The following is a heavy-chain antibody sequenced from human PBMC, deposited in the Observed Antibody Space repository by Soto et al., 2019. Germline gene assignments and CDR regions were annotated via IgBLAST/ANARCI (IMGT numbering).Heavy chain of an antibody. CDR2: MNPGSGDT. J-gene: IGHJ5*02. Sequence: ASVKVSCKASGYTFTNNDVTWVRQATGQGLEWMGWMNPGSGDTGYAQKFQGRVTMTRNISIATAYMELSSLRSEDTAIYYCARMASFGSLNWFDPWGQGTMVTVSS. V-gene: IGHV1-8*01. CDR1: GYTFTNND. D-gene: IGHD5-18*01. CDR3: ARMASFGSLNWFDP.